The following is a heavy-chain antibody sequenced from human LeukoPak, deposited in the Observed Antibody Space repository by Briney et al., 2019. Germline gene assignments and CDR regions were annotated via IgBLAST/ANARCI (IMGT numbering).Heavy chain of an antibody. V-gene: IGHV1-24*01. Sequence: ASVKVSCKVSGYTLTELSMHWVRQAPRKGHEWMGDFDSEDGETIYAQKFQGRVTMTEDTATDTAYMELSSLRSEDTAVYYCATGEDTAGGFDYWGQGTLVTVSS. CDR3: ATGEDTAGGFDY. CDR2: FDSEDGET. CDR1: GYTLTELS. D-gene: IGHD2-15*01. J-gene: IGHJ4*02.